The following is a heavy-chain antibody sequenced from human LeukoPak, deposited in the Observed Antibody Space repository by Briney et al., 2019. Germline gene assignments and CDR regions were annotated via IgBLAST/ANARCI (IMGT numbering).Heavy chain of an antibody. D-gene: IGHD5-18*01. CDR2: ISGSSSYT. J-gene: IGHJ5*02. CDR1: GFTFSDYY. CDR3: ARGDTAMPRHNWFDP. Sequence: GGSLRLSCAASGFTFSDYYMSWIRQVPGRGLEWVSYISGSSSYTNYADSVKGRFTISRDNAKNSLYLQMNSLRAEDTAVYYCARGDTAMPRHNWFDPWGQGTLVTVSS. V-gene: IGHV3-11*06.